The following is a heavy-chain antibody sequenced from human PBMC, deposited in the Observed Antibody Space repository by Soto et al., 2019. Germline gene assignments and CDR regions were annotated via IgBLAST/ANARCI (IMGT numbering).Heavy chain of an antibody. D-gene: IGHD2-2*02. J-gene: IGHJ4*02. V-gene: IGHV4-34*01. CDR3: ARGPRYCSSTSCYSRLDY. CDR1: GGSICSGGYS. CDR2: INHSGST. Sequence: SETLSLTCAVSGGSICSGGYSWSWIRQPPGKGLEWIGEINHSGSTNYNPSLKSRVTISVDTSKNQFSLKLSSVTAADTAVYYCARGPRYCSSTSCYSRLDYWGQGTPVTVSS.